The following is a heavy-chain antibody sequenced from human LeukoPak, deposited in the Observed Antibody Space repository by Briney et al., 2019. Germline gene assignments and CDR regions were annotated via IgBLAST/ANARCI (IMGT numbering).Heavy chain of an antibody. CDR1: GFAFNNYA. CDR3: AKTQWKVGATDYFDY. J-gene: IGHJ4*02. V-gene: IGHV3-23*01. CDR2: INDNGGQR. Sequence: PGGSLRLSCAASGFAFNNYAMTWVRQAPGKGLEWVSNINDNGGQRHYADSVKARFTISRDSSKNTLFLQMDGLRAEDTAVYYCAKTQWKVGATDYFDYWGQGILVTVSS. D-gene: IGHD1-26*01.